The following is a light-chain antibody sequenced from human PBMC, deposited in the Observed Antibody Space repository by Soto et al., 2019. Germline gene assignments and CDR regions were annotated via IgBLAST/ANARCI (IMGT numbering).Light chain of an antibody. CDR3: QQYRGP. V-gene: IGKV3-20*01. J-gene: IGKJ1*01. CDR2: GAS. CDR1: QIVSSSD. Sequence: EMVFTQSPAPRSLCLGERANLACRASQIVSSSDLAWYQQKPGQAARLLIYGASSRATGIPDRFSGSGSGTDFTLTISRLEPEDFAVYYCQQYRGPFGQGTKVDIK.